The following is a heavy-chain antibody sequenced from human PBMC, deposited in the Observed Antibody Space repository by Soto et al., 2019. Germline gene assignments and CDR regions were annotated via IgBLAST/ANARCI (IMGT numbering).Heavy chain of an antibody. Sequence: QITLNESGPTVVKPTETLTLTCTFSGFSLTTRGVGVGWVRQSPGKAPEWLAFIYWDDDKRYSTSLKSRLTITKDTSKNQVVLTMANVDPADTATYYCAHRVLRAVFGLVTTTAIYFDFWGQGTPVVVSS. CDR3: AHRVLRAVFGLVTTTAIYFDF. D-gene: IGHD3-3*01. CDR2: IYWDDDK. V-gene: IGHV2-5*02. CDR1: GFSLTTRGVG. J-gene: IGHJ4*02.